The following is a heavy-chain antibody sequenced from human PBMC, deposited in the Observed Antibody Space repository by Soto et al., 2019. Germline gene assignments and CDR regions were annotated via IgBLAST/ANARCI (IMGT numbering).Heavy chain of an antibody. J-gene: IGHJ4*02. CDR3: TTDIGRGYDYYFAS. CDR2: IKSKTDGGTT. Sequence: GGSLRLSCAASGFTFSNAWMSWVRQAPGKGLEWVGRIKSKTDGGTTDYAAPVKGRFTNSRDDSKNTLYLQMNSLKTEDTAVYYCTTDIGRGYDYYFASWGQGTLVTVSS. V-gene: IGHV3-15*01. CDR1: GFTFSNAW. D-gene: IGHD5-12*01.